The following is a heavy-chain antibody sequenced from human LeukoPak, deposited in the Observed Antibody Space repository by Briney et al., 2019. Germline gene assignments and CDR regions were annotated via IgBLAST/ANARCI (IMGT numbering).Heavy chain of an antibody. J-gene: IGHJ4*02. Sequence: GGSLRLSCAASGFTFSSYGMHWVRQAPGRGLEWVAVISYDGSNKYYADSVKGRFTISRDNSKNTLYLQMNSLRAEDTAVYYCAKAPSHTVTRIDYWGQGTLVTVSS. CDR2: ISYDGSNK. CDR3: AKAPSHTVTRIDY. D-gene: IGHD4-17*01. CDR1: GFTFSSYG. V-gene: IGHV3-30*18.